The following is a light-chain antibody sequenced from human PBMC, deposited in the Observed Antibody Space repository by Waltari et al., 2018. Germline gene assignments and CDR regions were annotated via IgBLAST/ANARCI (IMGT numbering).Light chain of an antibody. V-gene: IGKV1-39*01. J-gene: IGKJ1*01. CDR3: QQSYSTPRT. CDR1: QTISTY. Sequence: DIQMTQSPSSLSASVGDRVTITCRASQTISTYLNWYQQKPGKAPKLLIYAASTLQSGVPSTFSGSGSGTDFTLTISSLRPKDFATYYCQQSYSTPRTFGQGTKVEIK. CDR2: AAS.